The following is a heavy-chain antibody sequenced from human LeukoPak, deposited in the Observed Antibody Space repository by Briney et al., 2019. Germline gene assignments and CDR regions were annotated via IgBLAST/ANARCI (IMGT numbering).Heavy chain of an antibody. CDR1: GGTFSSYA. J-gene: IGHJ4*02. CDR3: ATEGGYDSSGYYFDY. Sequence: GASVKVSCKASGGTFSSYAISWVRQAPGQGLEWMGRIIPILGIANYAQKFQGRVTITADKSTSTAYMELSSLRSEDTAVYYCATEGGYDSSGYYFDYWGQGTLVTVSS. D-gene: IGHD3-22*01. CDR2: IIPILGIA. V-gene: IGHV1-69*04.